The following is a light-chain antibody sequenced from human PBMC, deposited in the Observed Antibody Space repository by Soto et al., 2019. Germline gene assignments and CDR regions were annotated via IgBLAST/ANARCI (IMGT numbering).Light chain of an antibody. J-gene: IGKJ1*01. CDR3: QQRSNWPGT. Sequence: EIVLTQSPATLSLSPGERATLSCRASQSVSSSLAWYQQKPGQAPRLLIYDASNRATGIPIRFSGSGSGTDFTLTISSLDPEDFAVYYCQQRSNWPGTFGQGTNV. CDR1: QSVSSS. V-gene: IGKV3-11*01. CDR2: DAS.